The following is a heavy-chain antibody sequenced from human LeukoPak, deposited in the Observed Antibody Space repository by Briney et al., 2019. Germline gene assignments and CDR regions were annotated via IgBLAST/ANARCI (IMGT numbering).Heavy chain of an antibody. V-gene: IGHV1-46*01. CDR1: GYTFTSYY. D-gene: IGHD3-10*01. CDR3: ARGNYYGSGSLYYFDY. Sequence: GASVKVSCTASGYTFTSYYMHWVRQAPGQGLEWMGIINPSGGSTSYAQKFQGRVTMTRDTSTSTVYMELSSLRSEDTAVYYCARGNYYGSGSLYYFDYWGQGTLVTVSS. J-gene: IGHJ4*02. CDR2: INPSGGST.